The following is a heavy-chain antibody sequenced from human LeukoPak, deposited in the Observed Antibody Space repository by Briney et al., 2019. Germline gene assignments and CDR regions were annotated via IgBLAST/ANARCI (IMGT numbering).Heavy chain of an antibody. CDR3: AKGTYDYEAYY. Sequence: GGSLRLSCAASGFTFSSYAMSWVRQAPGKGLEWVSGITGSGGSTYYADSVKGRFTISRDNSKNTLYLQMNSLRAEDTAVYYCAKGTYDYEAYYWGQGTLVTVSS. CDR1: GFTFSSYA. V-gene: IGHV3-23*01. D-gene: IGHD3-16*01. CDR2: ITGSGGST. J-gene: IGHJ4*02.